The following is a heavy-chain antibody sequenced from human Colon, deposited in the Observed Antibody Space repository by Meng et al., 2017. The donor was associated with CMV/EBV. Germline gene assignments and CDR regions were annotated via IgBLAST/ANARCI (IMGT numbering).Heavy chain of an antibody. J-gene: IGHJ4*02. CDR2: IYYTGSV. Sequence: SETLSLTCNVSGGSISTYYWTWIRQSPGKGLEWIGNIYYTGSVKYNPSLKSRLTISVDTAKNQFSLKLSSVTAADTAIYFCARGLGHASNNSHDSWGQGTLVTVSS. CDR3: ARGLGHASNNSHDS. V-gene: IGHV4-59*13. CDR1: GGSISTYY. D-gene: IGHD1-1*01.